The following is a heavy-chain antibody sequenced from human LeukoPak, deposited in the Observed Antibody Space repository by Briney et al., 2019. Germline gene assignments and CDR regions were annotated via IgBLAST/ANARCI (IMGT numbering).Heavy chain of an antibody. Sequence: GGCLRLSCAASGFTFSTYNMNWVRQAPGKGLEWVSSISGTSSYIYYADSVKGRFTISRDNAKNSLYLQMNSLRAEDTAVYYCAREGYNGSFEYWGQGTLVTVSS. CDR1: GFTFSTYN. CDR3: AREGYNGSFEY. J-gene: IGHJ4*02. V-gene: IGHV3-21*01. D-gene: IGHD5-24*01. CDR2: ISGTSSYI.